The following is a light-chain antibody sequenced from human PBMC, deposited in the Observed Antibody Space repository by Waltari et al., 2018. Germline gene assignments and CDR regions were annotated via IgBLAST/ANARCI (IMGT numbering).Light chain of an antibody. Sequence: EIVMTQSPATLSVSPGERATLSCRASQSIAGNLAWYQQKPGQPPRLLIDGASTRATGFPARFSGSGSGTEFTLTISSLQSEDFAVYYCEQYSNWPGTFGQGTKLEIK. J-gene: IGKJ2*02. CDR3: EQYSNWPGT. V-gene: IGKV3-15*01. CDR1: QSIAGN. CDR2: GAS.